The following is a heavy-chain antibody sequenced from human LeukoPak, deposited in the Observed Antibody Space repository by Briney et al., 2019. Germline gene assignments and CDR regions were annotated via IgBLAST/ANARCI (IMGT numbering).Heavy chain of an antibody. D-gene: IGHD2-21*02. CDR2: INHSGST. CDR1: GGSFSGYY. V-gene: IGHV4-34*01. J-gene: IGHJ4*02. Sequence: SETLSLTCAVYGGSFSGYYWSWIRQPPGKGLEWIGEINHSGSTNYNPSLRSRVTISVDTSKNQFSLKLSSVTAADTAVYYCARGENIVVVTATKNFDYWGRGTLVTVSS. CDR3: ARGENIVVVTATKNFDY.